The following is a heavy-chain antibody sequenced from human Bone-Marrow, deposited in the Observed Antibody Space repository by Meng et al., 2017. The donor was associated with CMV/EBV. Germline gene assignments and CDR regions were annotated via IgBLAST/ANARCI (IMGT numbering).Heavy chain of an antibody. J-gene: IGHJ6*02. CDR1: GYTFTGYY. D-gene: IGHD3-9*01. V-gene: IGHV1-2*02. CDR2: INPNSGGT. Sequence: ASVKVSCKASGYTFTGYYMHWVRQAPGQGLEWMGWINPNSGGTNYAQKFQGRVTMTRDTSISTAYMELSRLGSEDTAVYYCARKEVVPAYHDKLTGPNDGYDTDVWGQGTTVTVSS. CDR3: ARKEVVPAYHDKLTGPNDGYDTDV.